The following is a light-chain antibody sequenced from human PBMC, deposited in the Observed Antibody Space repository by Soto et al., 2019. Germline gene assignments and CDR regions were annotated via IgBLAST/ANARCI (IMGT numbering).Light chain of an antibody. CDR3: SSYTVSSANV. CDR2: DVS. Sequence: QSALTHPASVSGSPGQSITISCTGSSSDVGGFNHVSWYQQHPGKAPKLMIFDVSNRPSGVSNRFSGSKSGNTASLTISGLQAEDEADYHCSSYTVSSANVFGTGTKLTLL. CDR1: SSDVGGFNH. J-gene: IGLJ1*01. V-gene: IGLV2-14*03.